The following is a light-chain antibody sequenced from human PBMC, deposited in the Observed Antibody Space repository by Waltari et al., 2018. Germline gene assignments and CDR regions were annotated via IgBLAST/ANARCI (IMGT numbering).Light chain of an antibody. CDR3: QTWDTDIHVV. Sequence: QLVLTQSPSASASLGASVKLTCSLCSGYSNYAIAWPQQQPKKGPRYLMKLNSDGSHTKGDGIPDRFSGSSSGAERFLTISSLQSEDEGDYYCQTWDTDIHVVFGGGTKLIVL. V-gene: IGLV4-69*01. CDR1: SGYSNYA. J-gene: IGLJ2*01. CDR2: LNSDGSH.